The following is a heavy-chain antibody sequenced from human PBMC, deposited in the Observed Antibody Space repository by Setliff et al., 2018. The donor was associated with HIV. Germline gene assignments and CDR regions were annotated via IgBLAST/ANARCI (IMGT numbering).Heavy chain of an antibody. CDR2: IYYSGST. CDR3: AGHQYYYDSSGGGALDY. D-gene: IGHD3-22*01. V-gene: IGHV4-39*01. CDR1: GGSISSSSYY. J-gene: IGHJ4*02. Sequence: SETLSLTCTVSGGSISSSSYYWGWIRQPPGKGLEWIGSIYYSGSTYYNPSLKSRVTISVDTSKNQFSLKLSSVTAADTAVYYCAGHQYYYDSSGGGALDYWGQGTLVTVPQ.